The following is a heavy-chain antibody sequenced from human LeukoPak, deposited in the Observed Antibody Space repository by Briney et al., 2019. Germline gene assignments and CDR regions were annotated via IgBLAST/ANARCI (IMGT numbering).Heavy chain of an antibody. J-gene: IGHJ4*02. CDR3: AREGPYCGGDCMGY. D-gene: IGHD2-21*02. Sequence: PGGSLRLSCAASGFTFSSYGMHWVRQAPGKGLEWVAVISYDGSNKYYADSVKGRFTISRDNSKNTLYLQMNSLRAEDTAVYYCAREGPYCGGDCMGYWGQGTLVTVSS. CDR2: ISYDGSNK. CDR1: GFTFSSYG. V-gene: IGHV3-30*03.